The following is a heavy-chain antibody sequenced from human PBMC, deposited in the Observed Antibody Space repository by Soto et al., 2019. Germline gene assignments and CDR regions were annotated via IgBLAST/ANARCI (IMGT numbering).Heavy chain of an antibody. J-gene: IGHJ3*02. D-gene: IGHD1-26*01. V-gene: IGHV3-15*01. CDR2: IKSKTDGGTT. CDR1: GFTFSNAW. CDR3: TTDSGSYPAAAFDI. Sequence: EVQLVESGGGLVKPGGSLRLSCAASGFTFSNAWMSWVRQAPGKGLEWVGRIKSKTDGGTTDYAAPVKGRFTISRDDSKNTLYLQMNSLKTEDTAVYYCTTDSGSYPAAAFDIWGQGTMVTVSS.